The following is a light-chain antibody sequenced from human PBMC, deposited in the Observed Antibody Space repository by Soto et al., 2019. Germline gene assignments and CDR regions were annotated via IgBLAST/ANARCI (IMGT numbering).Light chain of an antibody. CDR1: STDVGGYNY. V-gene: IGLV2-8*01. J-gene: IGLJ1*01. CDR3: SSYTSSSTLAYV. Sequence: QSVLTQPPSAAGSPGQSVTISCTGTSTDVGGYNYVSWYQQYPGKAPKLMIYEVSKRPSGVPDRFSGSKSGNTASLTVSGLQAEDEADYYCSSYTSSSTLAYVFGTGTKVTVL. CDR2: EVS.